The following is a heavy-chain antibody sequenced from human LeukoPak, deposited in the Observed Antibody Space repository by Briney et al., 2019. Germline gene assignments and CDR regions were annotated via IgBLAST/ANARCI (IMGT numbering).Heavy chain of an antibody. CDR2: IYYSGNT. Sequence: PSETLSLTCTVSAGSISSSSYYWGWIRQPPGKGLGWIGSIYYSGNTYYNPSLKSRVSVSVDTSNPQFSLNLRSVTAADTAVYFCARREGVTKHHDYWGQGTLVTVSS. CDR1: AGSISSSSYY. D-gene: IGHD1-26*01. J-gene: IGHJ4*02. V-gene: IGHV4-39*01. CDR3: ARREGVTKHHDY.